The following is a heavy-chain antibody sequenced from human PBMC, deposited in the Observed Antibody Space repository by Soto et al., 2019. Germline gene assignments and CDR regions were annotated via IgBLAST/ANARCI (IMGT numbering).Heavy chain of an antibody. CDR2: ISYDGSNK. CDR3: ARALGGREQWLLDY. CDR1: GFTFSSYA. D-gene: IGHD6-19*01. J-gene: IGHJ4*02. V-gene: IGHV3-30-3*01. Sequence: GGSLRLSCAASGFTFSSYAMHWVRQAPGKGLEWVAVISYDGSNKYYADSVKGRFTISRDNSKNTLYLQMNSLRAEDTAVYYCARALGGREQWLLDYWGQGTLVTVSS.